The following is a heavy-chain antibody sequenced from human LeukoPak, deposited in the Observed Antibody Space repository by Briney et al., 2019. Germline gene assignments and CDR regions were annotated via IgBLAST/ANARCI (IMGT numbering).Heavy chain of an antibody. V-gene: IGHV3-21*01. CDR2: ISSSSSYI. Sequence: GGSLRLSCAASGFTFSSYSMNWVRQAPGKGLEWVSSISSSSSYIYYADSVKGRFTISRDNAKNSLYLQMNSLRAEDTAVYYCARDSPLIQLWLKGLDYWGQGTPVTVSS. CDR1: GFTFSSYS. J-gene: IGHJ4*02. D-gene: IGHD5-18*01. CDR3: ARDSPLIQLWLKGLDY.